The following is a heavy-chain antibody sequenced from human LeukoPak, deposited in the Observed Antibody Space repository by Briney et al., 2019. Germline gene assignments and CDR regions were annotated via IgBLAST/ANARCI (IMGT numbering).Heavy chain of an antibody. V-gene: IGHV1-2*02. CDR1: GYTFTGYY. J-gene: IGHJ4*02. CDR2: INPNSGGT. CDR3: ARANFPSRWLRPFDY. Sequence: ASVKVSCKASGYTFTGYYMHWVRQAPGQGLEWMGWINPNSGGTNYAQKFQGRVTMTRDTSISTAYMELSRLRSDDTAVYYCARANFPSRWLRPFDYWGQGTLVTVSS. D-gene: IGHD5-12*01.